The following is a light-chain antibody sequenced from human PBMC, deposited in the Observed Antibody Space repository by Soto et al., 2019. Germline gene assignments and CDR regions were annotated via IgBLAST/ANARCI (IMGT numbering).Light chain of an antibody. CDR1: QTVRNNY. CDR3: QQYGSSPDT. J-gene: IGKJ5*01. Sequence: EFVMAQSPGTLSLSPLGSDPLXCRASQTVRNNYLAWYQQKPGQAPRLLIYDASSRATGIPDRFSGGGSGTDFTLTISRLEPEDFAVYYCQQYGSSPDTFGQGTRLEIK. V-gene: IGKV3-20*01. CDR2: DAS.